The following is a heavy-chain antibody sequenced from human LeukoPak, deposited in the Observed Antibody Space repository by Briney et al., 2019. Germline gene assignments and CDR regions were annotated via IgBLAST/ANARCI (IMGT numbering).Heavy chain of an antibody. J-gene: IGHJ3*02. CDR2: ISAYNGNT. CDR1: GYTFTSYG. D-gene: IGHD3-9*01. V-gene: IGHV1-18*01. Sequence: ASVKVSCKASGYTFTSYGISWVRQAPGQGLEWMGWISAYNGNTNYAQKLQGRVTMTTDTSTSTAYMELRSLRSDDTAVYYCARDDFDSVSDDAFDIWGQGTMVTVSS. CDR3: ARDDFDSVSDDAFDI.